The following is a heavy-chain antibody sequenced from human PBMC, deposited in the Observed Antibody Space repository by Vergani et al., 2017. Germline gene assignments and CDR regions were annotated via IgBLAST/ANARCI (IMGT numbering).Heavy chain of an antibody. CDR1: GFTFSNAW. CDR3: ARDLEDQDLGGGFDY. D-gene: IGHD1-26*01. Sequence: EVQLVESGGGLVKPGGSLSLSCAASGFTFSNAWMSWVRQAPGKGLEWVGRIKSKTDGGTTDYAAPVKGRFTISRDDSKNTLDLQMNSLRAEDTAVYYCARDLEDQDLGGGFDYWGQGTLVTVSS. V-gene: IGHV3-15*01. J-gene: IGHJ4*02. CDR2: IKSKTDGGTT.